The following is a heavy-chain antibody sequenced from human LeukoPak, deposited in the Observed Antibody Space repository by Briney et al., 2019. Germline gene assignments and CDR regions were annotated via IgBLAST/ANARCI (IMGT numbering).Heavy chain of an antibody. J-gene: IGHJ6*02. CDR2: IYTSGST. V-gene: IGHV4-61*02. Sequence: SQTLSLTCTVSGGSISSGSYYWSWIQQPAGKGLEWIGRIYTSGSTNYNPSLKSRVTISVDTSKNQFSLKLSSVTAADTAVYYCARDRWLLRYYYGMDVWGQGTTVTVSS. CDR1: GGSISSGSYY. CDR3: ARDRWLLRYYYGMDV. D-gene: IGHD2-21*01.